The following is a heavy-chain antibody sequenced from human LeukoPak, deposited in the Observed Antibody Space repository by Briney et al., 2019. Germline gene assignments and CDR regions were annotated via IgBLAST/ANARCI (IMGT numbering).Heavy chain of an antibody. J-gene: IGHJ5*02. Sequence: PSETLSLTCAVYGGSFSGYYWSWIRQPPGKGLEWIGEINHSGSTNYNPSLKSRVTISVDTSKNQFSLTLSSVTAADTAVYYCARVSAWYYDILTGYFHWFAPWGQGTLVTVSS. CDR3: ARVSAWYYDILTGYFHWFAP. D-gene: IGHD3-9*01. CDR1: GGSFSGYY. CDR2: INHSGST. V-gene: IGHV4-34*01.